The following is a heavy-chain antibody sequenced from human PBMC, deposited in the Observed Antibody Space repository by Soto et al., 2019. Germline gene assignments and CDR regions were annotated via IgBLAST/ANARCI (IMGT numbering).Heavy chain of an antibody. D-gene: IGHD3-9*01. CDR2: INPSGGST. J-gene: IGHJ6*02. CDR1: GYTFTSYY. CDR3: ARGNYDILTGYYPLFYYYGMDV. V-gene: IGHV1-46*03. Sequence: QVQLVQSGAEVKKPGASVKVSCKASGYTFTSYYMHWVRQAPGQGLEWMGIINPSGGSTSYAQKFQGGVTMTRDTSTSTVYMELSSLRSEDTAVYYCARGNYDILTGYYPLFYYYGMDVWGQGTTVTVSS.